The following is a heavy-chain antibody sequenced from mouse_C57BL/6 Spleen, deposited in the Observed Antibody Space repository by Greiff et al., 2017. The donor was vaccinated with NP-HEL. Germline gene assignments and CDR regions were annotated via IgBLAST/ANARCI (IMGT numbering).Heavy chain of an antibody. CDR1: GYTFTSYW. V-gene: IGHV1-55*01. CDR2: IYPGSGST. D-gene: IGHD1-1*01. CDR3: AREEGVYYYGSSRYWYFDV. Sequence: VQLQQPGAELVKPGASVKMSCKASGYTFTSYWITWVKQRPGQGLEWIGDIYPGSGSTNYNEKFKSKATLTVDTSSSTAYMQLSSLTSEDSAVYYCAREEGVYYYGSSRYWYFDVWGTGTTVTVSS. J-gene: IGHJ1*03.